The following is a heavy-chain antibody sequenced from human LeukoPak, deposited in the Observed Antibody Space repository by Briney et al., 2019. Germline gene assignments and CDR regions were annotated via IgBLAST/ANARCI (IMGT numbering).Heavy chain of an antibody. CDR2: ISYDGSNK. CDR1: GFTFSSYA. Sequence: PGGSLRLSCAASGFTFSSYAMHWVRQAPGKGLEWVAVISYDGSNKYYADSVKGRFTISRDNSKNTLYLQMNSLRAEDTAVYYCAGDAKQLVQSDYFDYWGQGTLVTVSS. CDR3: AGDAKQLVQSDYFDY. V-gene: IGHV3-30*04. J-gene: IGHJ4*02. D-gene: IGHD6-6*01.